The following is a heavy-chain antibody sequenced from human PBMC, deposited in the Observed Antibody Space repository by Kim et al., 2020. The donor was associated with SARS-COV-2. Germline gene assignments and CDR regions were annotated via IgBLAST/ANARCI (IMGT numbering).Heavy chain of an antibody. D-gene: IGHD3-22*01. V-gene: IGHV5-51*01. CDR1: GYSFTSYW. CDR3: ARDFDVRYDSSGGSTYYYYGMDV. CDR2: IYPGDSDT. J-gene: IGHJ6*02. Sequence: GESLKISCKGSGYSFTSYWIGWVRQMPGKGLEWMGIIYPGDSDTRYSPSFQGQVTISADKSISTAYLQWSSLKASDTAMYYCARDFDVRYDSSGGSTYYYYGMDVWGQGTTVTVSS.